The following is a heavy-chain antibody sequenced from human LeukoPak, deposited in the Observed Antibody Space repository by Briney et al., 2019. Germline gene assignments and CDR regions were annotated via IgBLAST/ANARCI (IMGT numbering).Heavy chain of an antibody. CDR1: GFAFSSYS. CDR2: ISSSSSTI. V-gene: IGHV3-48*01. Sequence: TGGSLRLSCAASGFAFSSYSMNWVRQAPGKGLEWVSYISSSSSTIYYADSVKGRFTISRDNSKNTLYLQMNSLRAEDTAVYYCAKDSLSGYSYGTLFDYWGQGTLVTVSS. J-gene: IGHJ4*02. CDR3: AKDSLSGYSYGTLFDY. D-gene: IGHD5-18*01.